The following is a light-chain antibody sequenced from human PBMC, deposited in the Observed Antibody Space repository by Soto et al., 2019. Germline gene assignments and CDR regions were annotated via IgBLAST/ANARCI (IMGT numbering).Light chain of an antibody. CDR3: QLYGTSPPGYT. CDR2: GES. CDR1: QSVSSNY. Sequence: EIVLTQSPGTLSLSPGERATLSCRASQSVSSNYLAWYQQRPGQAPRLLIFGESNRATGIPDRFSGSGSGTDFTLTISRLEPEDFAVYCCQLYGTSPPGYTFGQGTRLEIK. J-gene: IGKJ2*01. V-gene: IGKV3-20*01.